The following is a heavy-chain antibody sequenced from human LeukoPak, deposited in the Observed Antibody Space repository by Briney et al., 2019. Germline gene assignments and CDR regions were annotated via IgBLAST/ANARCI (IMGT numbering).Heavy chain of an antibody. D-gene: IGHD2-21*02. CDR2: ISAYNGNT. V-gene: IGHV1-18*01. J-gene: IGHJ4*02. Sequence: ASVKVSCKASGYTFTSYGISWARQAPGQGLEWMGWISAYNGNTNYAQKLQGRVTMTTDTSTSTAYMELRSLRSDDTAVYYCARDNPPAGGYCGGDCYSDYWGQGTLVTVSS. CDR1: GYTFTSYG. CDR3: ARDNPPAGGYCGGDCYSDY.